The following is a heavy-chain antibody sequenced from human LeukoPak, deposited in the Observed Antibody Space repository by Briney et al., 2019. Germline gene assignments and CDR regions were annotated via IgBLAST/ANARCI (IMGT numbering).Heavy chain of an antibody. V-gene: IGHV4-30-4*01. D-gene: IGHD4-17*01. CDR3: AREGYGDFFRDDY. CDR1: GGSISSGDYY. Sequence: SETLSLTCTVSGGSISSGDYYWSWIRQPPGKGLEWIGYIYYSGSTYYNPSLKSRVTISVDTSKNQFSLKLSSVTAADTAVYYCAREGYGDFFRDDYWGQGTLVTVSS. J-gene: IGHJ4*02. CDR2: IYYSGST.